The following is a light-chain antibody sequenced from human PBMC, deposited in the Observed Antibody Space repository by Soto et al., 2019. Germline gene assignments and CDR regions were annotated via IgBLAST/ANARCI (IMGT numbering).Light chain of an antibody. CDR2: DVS. J-gene: IGLJ1*01. V-gene: IGLV2-11*01. CDR3: CSYAGSYSLYV. Sequence: QSALTQPRSVSGSPGQSVTISCTGTSSDVGDYNYVSWYQQHPGKAPKRMIYDVSKRPSGVPDRFSGYKSGNTASLTISGLQAEDEADYYCCSYAGSYSLYVFGTGTKLTVL. CDR1: SSDVGDYNY.